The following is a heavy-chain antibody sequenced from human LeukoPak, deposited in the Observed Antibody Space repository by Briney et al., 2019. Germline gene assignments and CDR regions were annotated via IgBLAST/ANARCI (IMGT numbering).Heavy chain of an antibody. CDR2: IRPDGGEK. Sequence: GGSLRLSCAASGFTFSNFWMNWVRQAPGKGLEWVANIRPDGGEKYYVDSVKGRFTISRDNARNSLYLQMSSLRAEDTTVYYCARGWGMDVWGQGTSVTVSS. J-gene: IGHJ6*02. V-gene: IGHV3-7*01. CDR1: GFTFSNFW. D-gene: IGHD2-15*01. CDR3: ARGWGMDV.